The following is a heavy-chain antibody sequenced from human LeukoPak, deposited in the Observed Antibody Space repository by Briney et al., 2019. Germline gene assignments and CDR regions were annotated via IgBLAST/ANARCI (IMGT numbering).Heavy chain of an antibody. CDR1: GFTFSSYS. Sequence: GGSLRLSCAASGFTFSSYSMNWGRQAPGKGLEWVSSISSSSSYIYYADSVKGRFTISRDNAKNSLYLQMNSLRAEDTAVYYCARVPDYGDYLYDYWGQGTLVTVSS. CDR3: ARVPDYGDYLYDY. J-gene: IGHJ4*02. CDR2: ISSSSSYI. V-gene: IGHV3-21*01. D-gene: IGHD4-17*01.